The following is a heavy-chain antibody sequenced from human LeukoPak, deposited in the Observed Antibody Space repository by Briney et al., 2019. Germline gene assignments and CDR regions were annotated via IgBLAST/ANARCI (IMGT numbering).Heavy chain of an antibody. D-gene: IGHD2-21*02. V-gene: IGHV4-38-2*02. Sequence: SETLSLTCSVSGYSISSGNYWGLIRQPPGKGLEWIGSIYHSGSTYYNPSLKSRVTMSVDTSKNQFSLKLRSVTAADTALYYCAALYCGGDCRSYYYYYYMDVWGKGTTVTISS. J-gene: IGHJ6*03. CDR2: IYHSGST. CDR3: AALYCGGDCRSYYYYYYMDV. CDR1: GYSISSGNY.